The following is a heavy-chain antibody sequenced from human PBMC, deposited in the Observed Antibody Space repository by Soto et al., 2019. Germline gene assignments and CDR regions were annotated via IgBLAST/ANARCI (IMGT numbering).Heavy chain of an antibody. V-gene: IGHV1-3*01. CDR3: ARELWGAGYYGSGRYNPFDY. D-gene: IGHD3-10*01. CDR2: INAGNGNT. Sequence: QVQLVQSGAEVKKPGASVKVSCKASGYTFTSYAMHWVRQAPGQRLEWMGWINAGNGNTKYSQKFQGRVTITRDTSASTAYMELSSLRSEDTAVYYCARELWGAGYYGSGRYNPFDYWGQGTLVTVSS. CDR1: GYTFTSYA. J-gene: IGHJ4*02.